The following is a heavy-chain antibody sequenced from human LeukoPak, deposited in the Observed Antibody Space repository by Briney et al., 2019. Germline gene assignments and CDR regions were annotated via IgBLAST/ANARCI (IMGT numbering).Heavy chain of an antibody. V-gene: IGHV3-30-3*01. CDR3: ARDSRATLVITIGGMDV. Sequence: PGRSLRLSCAASGFTFSSYAMHWVRQAPGKGLEWVAVISYDGSNKYYADSVKGRFTISRDNSKNTLYLQMNSLRAEDTAVYYCARDSRATLVITIGGMDVWGQGTTVTVSS. D-gene: IGHD3-10*01. J-gene: IGHJ6*02. CDR1: GFTFSSYA. CDR2: ISYDGSNK.